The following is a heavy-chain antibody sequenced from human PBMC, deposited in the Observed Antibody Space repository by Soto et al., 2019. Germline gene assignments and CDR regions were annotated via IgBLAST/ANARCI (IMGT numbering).Heavy chain of an antibody. J-gene: IGHJ4*02. CDR2: IIPVFGTP. D-gene: IGHD3-16*01. Sequence: QEQLVQSGAEVKKPGSSVKVSCKDSGGLFSSYAISWVRQAPGQGLEWMGGIIPVFGTPYYAQKFQGRVTITADESTNTASMELSSLRSEHTALYYCARGERPYVCFNAFWGRGTLVTVSS. V-gene: IGHV1-69*01. CDR3: ARGERPYVCFNAF. CDR1: GGLFSSYA.